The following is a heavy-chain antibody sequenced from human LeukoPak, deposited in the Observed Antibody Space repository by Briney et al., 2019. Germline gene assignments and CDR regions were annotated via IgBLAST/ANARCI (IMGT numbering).Heavy chain of an antibody. CDR1: GFTFSSYA. CDR2: ISGSGGST. D-gene: IGHD6-19*01. Sequence: SGGSLRLSCAASGFTFSSYAMSWVRQAPGKGLERVSAISGSGGSTYYADSVKGRFTISRDNSKNTLYLQMNSLRAEDTAVYYCAKGYDGQQWLSPTKQAFDIWGQGTMVTVSS. CDR3: AKGYDGQQWLSPTKQAFDI. V-gene: IGHV3-23*01. J-gene: IGHJ3*02.